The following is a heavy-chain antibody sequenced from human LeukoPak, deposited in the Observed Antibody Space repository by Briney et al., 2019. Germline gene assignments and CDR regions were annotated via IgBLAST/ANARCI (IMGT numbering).Heavy chain of an antibody. CDR1: GFTVSSNY. J-gene: IGHJ4*02. D-gene: IGHD4-23*01. CDR3: ARDYGGNSVLDY. V-gene: IGHV3-66*02. Sequence: PGGSLRLSCAASGFTVSSNYMSWVRQAPGKGLEGVSVISSGGSTYYAESVKGRFTISRDNSKNTLYLQMNSLRAEDTAVYYCARDYGGNSVLDYWGQGTLVTVSS. CDR2: ISSGGST.